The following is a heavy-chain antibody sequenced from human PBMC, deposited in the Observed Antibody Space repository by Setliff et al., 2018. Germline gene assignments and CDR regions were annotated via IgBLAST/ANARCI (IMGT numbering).Heavy chain of an antibody. CDR1: DGSLSTYY. D-gene: IGHD5-12*01. CDR3: ARGGTFRYFDF. CDR2: VYYSGTA. J-gene: IGHJ4*02. Sequence: TLSLTCTVSDGSLSTYYWSWIRQPPGKGLEFIGYVYYSGTANYSPSLRSRLTISVDTSKNQFPLKLRSVTAADTAVYYCARGGTFRYFDFWGQGAPVTVSS. V-gene: IGHV4-59*01.